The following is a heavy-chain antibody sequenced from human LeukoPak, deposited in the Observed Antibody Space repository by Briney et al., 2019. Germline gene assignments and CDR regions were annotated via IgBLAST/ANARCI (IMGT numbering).Heavy chain of an antibody. CDR2: INSDGSST. CDR3: VRGGDNHGFDI. CDR1: GFTFSSYW. Sequence: PGESLRLSCADSGFTFSSYWVHWVRQAPGKGLVWVSRINSDGSSTIYADSVKGRFTISRDNAKNTLYLQMNSLRAEDTAVYYCVRGGDNHGFDIWGQGTMVTVSS. V-gene: IGHV3-74*01. J-gene: IGHJ3*02. D-gene: IGHD2-21*02.